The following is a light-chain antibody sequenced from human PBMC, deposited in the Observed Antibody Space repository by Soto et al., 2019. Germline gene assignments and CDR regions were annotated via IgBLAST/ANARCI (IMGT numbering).Light chain of an antibody. CDR1: QSISTY. CDR3: QQYNGYSL. V-gene: IGKV1-5*01. Sequence: DMQMTQSPSSLSASVGDRVTITCRASQSISTYLNWYLQKPGKAPKLLIYDASSLESGVPSRFSGIGYGTEFTLSISSLQPDDFATYYCQQYNGYSLFGQGTKVDIK. J-gene: IGKJ1*01. CDR2: DAS.